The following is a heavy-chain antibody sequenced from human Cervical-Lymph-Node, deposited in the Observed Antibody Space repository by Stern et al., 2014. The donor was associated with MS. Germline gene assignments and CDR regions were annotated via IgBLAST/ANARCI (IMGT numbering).Heavy chain of an antibody. CDR1: GFTFSSYS. Sequence: EVQLVESGGGLVKPGGSLRLSCAASGFTFSSYSMNCVRQAPGKGLEWVSSISSSSSDIYYADSVKGRFTISRDNAKNSLYLQMNSLRAEDTAVYYCARDQLSYYDSSGYPGPLDYWGQGTLVTVSS. CDR3: ARDQLSYYDSSGYPGPLDY. D-gene: IGHD3-22*01. CDR2: ISSSSSDI. J-gene: IGHJ4*02. V-gene: IGHV3-21*01.